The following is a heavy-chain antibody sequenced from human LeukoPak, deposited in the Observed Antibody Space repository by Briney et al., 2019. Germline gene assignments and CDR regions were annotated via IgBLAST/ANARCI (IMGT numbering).Heavy chain of an antibody. J-gene: IGHJ4*02. CDR1: GFTFSSYS. V-gene: IGHV3-21*01. CDR2: ISSSSSYI. Sequence: GGSLRLSCAASGFTFSSYSMNWVRQAPGKGLEWVSSISSSSSYIYYADSVKGRFTISRDNAKNSLYLQMNSLRAEDTAVYYCAREAVAGTSFDYWGQGTLVTVSS. CDR3: AREAVAGTSFDY. D-gene: IGHD6-19*01.